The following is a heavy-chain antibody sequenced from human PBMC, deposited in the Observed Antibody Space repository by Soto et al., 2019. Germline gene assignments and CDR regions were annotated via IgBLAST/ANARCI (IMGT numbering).Heavy chain of an antibody. D-gene: IGHD2-15*01. V-gene: IGHV1-18*01. CDR1: GYTFTTHG. J-gene: IGHJ5*02. CDR2: VRGDNGHT. Sequence: QVQLVQSGAEVKKPGASVQVSCKASGYTFTTHGISWVRQVPGQGLEWMGWVRGDNGHTNYAQSLQGRVTMTTDTSTNTAYMELRSLRSDDTAVYYCARDLGYCRSGTCSREWFDPWGQGTLVTVSS. CDR3: ARDLGYCRSGTCSREWFDP.